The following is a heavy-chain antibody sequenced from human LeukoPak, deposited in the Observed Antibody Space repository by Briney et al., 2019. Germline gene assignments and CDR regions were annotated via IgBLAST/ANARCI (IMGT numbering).Heavy chain of an antibody. CDR3: ARGVDSSSWYFLQDVGWFDP. Sequence: GASVKVSCKASGYTFTSYYMHWVRQAPGQGLEWMGIINPSGGSTSYAQKFQGRVTITADESTSTAYMELSSLRSEDTAVYYCARGVDSSSWYFLQDVGWFDPWGQGTLVTVSS. D-gene: IGHD6-13*01. CDR1: GYTFTSYY. J-gene: IGHJ5*02. V-gene: IGHV1-46*01. CDR2: INPSGGST.